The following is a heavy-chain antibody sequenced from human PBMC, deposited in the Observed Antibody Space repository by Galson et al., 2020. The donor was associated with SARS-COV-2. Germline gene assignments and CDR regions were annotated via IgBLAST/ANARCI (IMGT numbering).Heavy chain of an antibody. Sequence: GESLKISCAAPGFSISNFWMQLVRQAPGKGPMWVSHINNDGSTTSYADSVKGRFTISRDSAKNTVTLQMNSLRDEDTAVTYCAAGGYVDYWGRGTLVTVSS. CDR3: AAGGYVDY. V-gene: IGHV3-74*01. J-gene: IGHJ4*02. CDR2: INNDGSTT. CDR1: GFSISNFW. D-gene: IGHD3-10*01.